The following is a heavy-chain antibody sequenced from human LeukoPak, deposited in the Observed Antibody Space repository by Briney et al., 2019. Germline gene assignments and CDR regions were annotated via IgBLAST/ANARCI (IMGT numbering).Heavy chain of an antibody. CDR1: GFTFSTYS. CDR2: ISSSRSNI. V-gene: IGHV3-21*01. D-gene: IGHD6-13*01. CDR3: ATKTPPYQQLVPVGY. J-gene: IGHJ4*02. Sequence: PGGSLRLSCAASGFTFSTYSMNWVRQAPGKGLEWVSYISSSRSNIYYADPVKGRFTLSRDNAKNSLYLQMNSLRAEDTAVYYCATKTPPYQQLVPVGYWGQGTLVTVSS.